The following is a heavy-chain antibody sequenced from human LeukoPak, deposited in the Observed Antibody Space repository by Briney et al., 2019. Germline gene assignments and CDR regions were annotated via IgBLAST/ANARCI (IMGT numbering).Heavy chain of an antibody. D-gene: IGHD6-13*01. J-gene: IGHJ4*02. V-gene: IGHV1-24*01. CDR3: ATVEAEGFFDY. CDR1: GYTLTELS. Sequence: ASVKVSCKVSGYTLTELSMHWVRQAPGKGLEWMGGFDPDDGETIYAQKFQGRATMTEDTPTDTAYMELSSLRSEDTAVYYCATVEAEGFFDYWGQGTLVTVSS. CDR2: FDPDDGET.